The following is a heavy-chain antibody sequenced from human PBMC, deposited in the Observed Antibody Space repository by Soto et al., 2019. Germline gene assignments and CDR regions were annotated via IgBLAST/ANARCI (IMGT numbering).Heavy chain of an antibody. CDR2: IYYSGST. J-gene: IGHJ4*02. Sequence: QVQLQESGPGLVKPSETLSLTCTVSGGSISSYYWSWIRQPPGKGLEWIGYIYYSGSTNYNPSLKSRVTISVDTSKNQFALKLSAVTAADTAVYYCARGDYGGNPADYWVQGTLVTVSS. V-gene: IGHV4-59*01. D-gene: IGHD4-17*01. CDR1: GGSISSYY. CDR3: ARGDYGGNPADY.